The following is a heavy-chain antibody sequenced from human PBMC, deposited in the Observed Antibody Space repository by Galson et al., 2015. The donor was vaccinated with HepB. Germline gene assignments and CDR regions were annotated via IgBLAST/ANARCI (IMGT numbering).Heavy chain of an antibody. CDR3: ARGGSAAYWYFDL. CDR1: GYTFTGYY. CDR2: INPNSGGT. Sequence: SVKVSCKASGYTFTGYYMHWVRQAPGQGLEWMGWINPNSGGTDYAQKFQGWVTMTRDTSISTAYMELSRLRSDDTAVYYCARGGSAAYWYFDLWGRGTLVTVSS. J-gene: IGHJ2*01. V-gene: IGHV1-2*04. D-gene: IGHD3-10*01.